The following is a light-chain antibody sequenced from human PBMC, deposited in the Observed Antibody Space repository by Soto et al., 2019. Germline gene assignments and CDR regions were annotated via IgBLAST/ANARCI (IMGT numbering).Light chain of an antibody. CDR3: QSYDSSLTNAV. Sequence: QSALTQPRSVSGSPGQSVTISCTGTSSDVGGHNYVSWYQHHPGKAPKLMIYEVNKRPSGVPDRFSGSKSGNTASLTVSGLQAEDEADYYCQSYDSSLTNAVFGGGTKLTVL. J-gene: IGLJ2*01. V-gene: IGLV2-11*01. CDR2: EVN. CDR1: SSDVGGHNY.